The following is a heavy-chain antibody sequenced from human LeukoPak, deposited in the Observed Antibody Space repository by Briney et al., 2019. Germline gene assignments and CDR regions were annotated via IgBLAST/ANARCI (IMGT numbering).Heavy chain of an antibody. CDR2: IIPILGIA. Sequence: SVKVSCKASGGTFSSYAISWVRQAPGQGLEWMGRIIPILGIANYAQKFQGRVTITADKSTSTAYMELSSLRSEDTAVYYCARTKSSGSYYDDYWGQGTLVTVSS. D-gene: IGHD1-26*01. CDR1: GGTFSSYA. CDR3: ARTKSSGSYYDDY. J-gene: IGHJ4*02. V-gene: IGHV1-69*04.